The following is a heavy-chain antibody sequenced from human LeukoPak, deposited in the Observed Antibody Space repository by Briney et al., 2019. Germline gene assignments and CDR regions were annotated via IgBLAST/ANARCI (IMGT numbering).Heavy chain of an antibody. CDR3: ATNYYGDAFDI. D-gene: IGHD3-10*01. CDR1: GGSISSYY. CDR2: IYYSGST. J-gene: IGHJ3*02. V-gene: IGHV4-59*01. Sequence: SETLCLTCTVSGGSISSYYWSWIRQPPGKGLEWIGYIYYSGSTNYNPSLKSRVTISVDTSKNQFSLKLSSVTAADTAVYYCATNYYGDAFDIWGQGTMVTVSS.